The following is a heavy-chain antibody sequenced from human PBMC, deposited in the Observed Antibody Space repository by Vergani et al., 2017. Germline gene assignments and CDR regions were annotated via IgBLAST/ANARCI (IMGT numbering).Heavy chain of an antibody. D-gene: IGHD3-3*01. CDR3: ARTSDPHVGEKYIWFDP. CDR1: GYTFRTYY. J-gene: IGHJ5*02. V-gene: IGHV1-18*04. Sequence: QVQLVQSGGEVEKPGASVTVSCKASGYTFRTYYISWVRQAPGQGLEWMGWISPYNGKTKYTQKFQGRVTMTTDTSTTTAYLELRSLTSDDTAVYYCARTSDPHVGEKYIWFDPWGQGTLVTVSS. CDR2: ISPYNGKT.